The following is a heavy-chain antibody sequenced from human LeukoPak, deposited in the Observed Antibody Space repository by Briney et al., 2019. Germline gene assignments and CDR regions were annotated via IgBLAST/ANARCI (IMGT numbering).Heavy chain of an antibody. Sequence: SETLSLTCTLSGGSISSGSYYWSWIRQPAGRGLEWIGRIYTSGSTNYNPSLKSRVTMSVETSKNQFSLKLSSVTAADTAVYYCARDSPIAAANAFDIWGQGTMVTVSS. CDR1: GGSISSGSYY. J-gene: IGHJ3*02. D-gene: IGHD6-13*01. V-gene: IGHV4-61*02. CDR3: ARDSPIAAANAFDI. CDR2: IYTSGST.